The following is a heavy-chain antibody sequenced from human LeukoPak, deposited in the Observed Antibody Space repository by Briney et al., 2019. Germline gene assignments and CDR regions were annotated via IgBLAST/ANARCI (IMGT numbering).Heavy chain of an antibody. J-gene: IGHJ3*02. D-gene: IGHD3-3*01. CDR1: GFTFSSYS. CDR2: ISSSSSTI. Sequence: PGGSLRLSCAASGFTFSSYSMNWVRQAPGKGLEWVSYISSSSSTIYYADSVKGRFIISRDNAKNSLYLQMNSLRAEDTAVYYCARDPYWTIFGVVTYDAFDIWGQGTMVTVSS. V-gene: IGHV3-48*01. CDR3: ARDPYWTIFGVVTYDAFDI.